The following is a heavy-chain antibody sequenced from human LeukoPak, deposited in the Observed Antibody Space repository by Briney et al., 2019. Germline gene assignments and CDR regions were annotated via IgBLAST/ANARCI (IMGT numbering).Heavy chain of an antibody. CDR3: VKDPFTEWSYLDS. CDR2: IRYDGNNQ. Sequence: GGSLRLSCAASGFTFSSYGLHWVRQAPGKGLEWVTFIRYDGNNQYYADSVGGRFTISRDNSKNTVYLQMSSLGAEDTAMYYCVKDPFTEWSYLDSWGQGTLVTVSS. D-gene: IGHD4/OR15-4a*01. CDR1: GFTFSSYG. J-gene: IGHJ4*02. V-gene: IGHV3-30*02.